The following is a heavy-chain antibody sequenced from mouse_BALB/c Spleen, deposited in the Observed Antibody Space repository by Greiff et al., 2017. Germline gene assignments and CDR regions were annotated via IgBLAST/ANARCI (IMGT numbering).Heavy chain of an antibody. CDR2: ISYSGST. V-gene: IGHV3-2*02. CDR3: ARGLPWFAY. CDR1: GYSITSDYA. J-gene: IGHJ3*01. Sequence: EVQLVESGPGLVKPSQSLSLTCTVTGYSITSDYAWNWIRQFPGNKLEWMGYISYSGSTSYNPSLKSRISITRDTSKNQFFLQLNSVTTEDTATYYCARGLPWFAYWGQGTLVTVSA.